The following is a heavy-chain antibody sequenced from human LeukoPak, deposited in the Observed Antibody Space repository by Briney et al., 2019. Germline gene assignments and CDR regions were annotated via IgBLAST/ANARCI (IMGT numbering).Heavy chain of an antibody. J-gene: IGHJ4*02. V-gene: IGHV3-21*01. Sequence: GGSLRLSCAPSGFTFSSYSMNWVRQAPGRGLEWVSSISSSSSYIHYADSVEGRFTISRDNAKNSVDLEMNSLRAEDTAVYYCARDPPGDCSGGSCYSDYWGQGTLVTVSS. CDR3: ARDPPGDCSGGSCYSDY. D-gene: IGHD2-15*01. CDR1: GFTFSSYS. CDR2: ISSSSSYI.